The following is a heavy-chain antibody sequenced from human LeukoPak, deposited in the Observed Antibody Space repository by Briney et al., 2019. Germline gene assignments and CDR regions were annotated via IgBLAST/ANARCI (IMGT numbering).Heavy chain of an antibody. Sequence: GGSLRLSCAAYGFTFSDHFMTWIRQAPGKGLEWISYTNNSGSIIYYADSVKGRFTISRDNAKKSLYLQMNSLGVEDTAVYYCAGGAKATFDYWGQGTPVTVPS. CDR1: GFTFSDHF. D-gene: IGHD4-17*01. V-gene: IGHV3-11*01. CDR3: AGGAKATFDY. J-gene: IGHJ4*02. CDR2: TNNSGSII.